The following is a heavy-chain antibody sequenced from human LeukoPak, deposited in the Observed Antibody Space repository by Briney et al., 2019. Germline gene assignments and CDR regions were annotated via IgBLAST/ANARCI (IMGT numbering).Heavy chain of an antibody. J-gene: IGHJ4*02. Sequence: SETLSLTCTVSGGSISSGGYYWSWIRQHPGKGLEWIGYIYYSGSTYYNPSLKSRVTISVDTSKNHFSLRLSSVTAADTAMYYCARAGGVDTAMDANFDYWGQGTLVTVSS. CDR2: IYYSGST. D-gene: IGHD5-18*01. CDR1: GGSISSGGYY. V-gene: IGHV4-31*03. CDR3: ARAGGVDTAMDANFDY.